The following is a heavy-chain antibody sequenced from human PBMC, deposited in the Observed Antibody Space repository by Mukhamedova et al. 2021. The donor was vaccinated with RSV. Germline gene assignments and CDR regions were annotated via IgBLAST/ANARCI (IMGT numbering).Heavy chain of an antibody. J-gene: IGHJ6*02. Sequence: GKGLEWVSSISSSSSYIYYADSVKGRFTISRDNAKNSLYLQMNSLRAEDTAVYYCARENVVVPAAYYGMDVWGQGTTVTVSS. CDR2: ISSSSSYI. D-gene: IGHD2-2*01. V-gene: IGHV3-21*01. CDR3: ARENVVVPAAYYGMDV.